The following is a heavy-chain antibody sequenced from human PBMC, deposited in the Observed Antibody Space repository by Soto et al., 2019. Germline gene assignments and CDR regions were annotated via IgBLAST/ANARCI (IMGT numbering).Heavy chain of an antibody. CDR3: ARLAEALRPFLDY. CDR2: IYYSGST. V-gene: IGHV4-59*01. J-gene: IGHJ4*02. Sequence: SETLSLTCTVSGGSISSYYWSWIRQPPGKGLEWIGYIYYSGSTNYNPSLKSRVTISVDTSKNQFSLKLSSVTAADTAVYYCARLAEALRPFLDYWGQGTLVTVSS. CDR1: GGSISSYY. D-gene: IGHD2-15*01.